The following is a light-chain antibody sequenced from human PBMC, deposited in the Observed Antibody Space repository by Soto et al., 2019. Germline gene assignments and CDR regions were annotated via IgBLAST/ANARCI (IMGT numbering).Light chain of an antibody. Sequence: QTVLTQPPSASGTPGQRVTISCSGSSSNIGRNTVDWYQHLPGTAPKPLIYSNDQRPSGVPDRFSGSKSGTSASLAISGLQSEDEADYYCAAWDDSLNGLVFGTGTKLTVL. CDR3: AAWDDSLNGLV. J-gene: IGLJ1*01. V-gene: IGLV1-44*01. CDR2: SND. CDR1: SSNIGRNT.